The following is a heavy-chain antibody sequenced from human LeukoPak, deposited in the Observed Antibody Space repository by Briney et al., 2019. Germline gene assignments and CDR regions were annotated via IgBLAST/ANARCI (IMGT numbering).Heavy chain of an antibody. CDR3: TRDTGTTGEVKFDP. D-gene: IGHD4-17*01. J-gene: IGHJ5*02. V-gene: IGHV4-4*07. CDR1: GGSITNYY. Sequence: SETLSLTCTVSGGSITNYYWSWIRQPAGKGLEWIGRIYTSGSTTYNPSLKSRVTMSVDTSKSQFSLNLMSVTAADTAVYYCTRDTGTTGEVKFDPWGQGTLVTVSS. CDR2: IYTSGST.